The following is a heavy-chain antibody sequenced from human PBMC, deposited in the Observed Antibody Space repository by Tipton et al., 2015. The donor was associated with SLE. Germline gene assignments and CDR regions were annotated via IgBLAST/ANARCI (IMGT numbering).Heavy chain of an antibody. CDR1: GFTFSSYW. D-gene: IGHD3-16*01. CDR3: ARDGGPWTWFDP. J-gene: IGHJ5*02. Sequence: SLRLSCAASGFTFSSYWMSWVRQAPGKGLEWVANIKQDGSEKYYVDSVKGRFTISVDTSKNQFSLKLSSVTAADTAVYYCARDGGPWTWFDPWGQGTLVTVSS. CDR2: IKQDGSEK. V-gene: IGHV3-7*03.